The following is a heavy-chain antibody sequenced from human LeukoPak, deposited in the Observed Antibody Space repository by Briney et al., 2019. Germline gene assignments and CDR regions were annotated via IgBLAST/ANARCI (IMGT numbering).Heavy chain of an antibody. J-gene: IGHJ5*02. CDR3: AKDPYYDYVWGIDH. D-gene: IGHD3-16*01. CDR2: ISGSGGST. V-gene: IGHV3-23*01. Sequence: GGSLRLSCAASGFAFSSYAMSWVRQAPGKGLEWVSAISGSGGSTYYADSVKGRFTISRDNSKNTLYLQMNSLRAEDTAVYYCAKDPYYDYVWGIDHWGQGTLVTVSS. CDR1: GFAFSSYA.